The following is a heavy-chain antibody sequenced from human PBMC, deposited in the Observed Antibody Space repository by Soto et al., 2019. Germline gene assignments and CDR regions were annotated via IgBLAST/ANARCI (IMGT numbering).Heavy chain of an antibody. CDR1: GFTFSNYG. V-gene: IGHV3-30*18. CDR2: ISYDGTNK. Sequence: PGGSLRLSCGASGFTFSNYGMHWVRQAPGKGLEWVAVISYDGTNKYYADSVKGRFTISRDNSKNTLSLQMNSLRAEDTAVYYCAKDAVDTAMVYYFDYWGQGTLVTVSS. CDR3: AKDAVDTAMVYYFDY. J-gene: IGHJ4*02. D-gene: IGHD5-18*01.